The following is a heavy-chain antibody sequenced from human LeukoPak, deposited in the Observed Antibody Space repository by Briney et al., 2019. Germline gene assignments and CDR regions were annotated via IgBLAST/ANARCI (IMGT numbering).Heavy chain of an antibody. V-gene: IGHV1-46*01. CDR1: GYTFTSYY. J-gene: IGHJ3*02. CDR3: ARVRGYGRSVDAFDI. D-gene: IGHD5-12*01. Sequence: ASVKVSCKASGYTFTSYYMHWVRQAPGQGLEWMGIINPSGGSTSHAQKFQGRVTMTRDMSTSTVYMELSSLRSEDTAVYYCARVRGYGRSVDAFDIWGQGTMVTVSS. CDR2: INPSGGST.